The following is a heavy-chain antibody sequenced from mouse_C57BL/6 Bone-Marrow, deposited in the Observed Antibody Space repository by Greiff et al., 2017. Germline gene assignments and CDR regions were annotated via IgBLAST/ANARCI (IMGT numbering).Heavy chain of an antibody. J-gene: IGHJ4*01. V-gene: IGHV5-16*01. CDR2: INYDGSST. Sequence: EVQRVESEGGLVQPGSSMKLSCTASGFTFSDYYMAWVRQVPEKGLEWVANINYDGSSTYYLDSLKSRFIISSDNAKNILYLQMSSLKSEDTATYDCAREGWYDYYAMGDWGQGTSVTVSS. CDR1: GFTFSDYY. CDR3: AREGWYDYYAMGD. D-gene: IGHD1-1*02.